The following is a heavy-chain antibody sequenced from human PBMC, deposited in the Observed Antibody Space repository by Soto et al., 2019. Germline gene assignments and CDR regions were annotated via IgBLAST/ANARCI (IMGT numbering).Heavy chain of an antibody. Sequence: PAETLSRTCTGSVAASSSYYGRLSRQPPRKRLEWIAYIYYSGSTNYNPSLKSRVTISVDTSQTQFSLKLSCVAAADTAVYYCVRGGGYSYGYRGAKWFDHWGQGPLVTVSS. V-gene: IGHV4-59*01. CDR1: VAASSSYY. CDR3: VRGGGYSYGYRGAKWFDH. J-gene: IGHJ5*02. CDR2: IYYSGST. D-gene: IGHD5-18*01.